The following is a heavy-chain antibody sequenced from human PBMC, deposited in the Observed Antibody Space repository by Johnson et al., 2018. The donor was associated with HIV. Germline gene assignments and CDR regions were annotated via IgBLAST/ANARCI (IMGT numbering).Heavy chain of an antibody. D-gene: IGHD3-3*02. CDR1: GFTFSSYA. CDR3: ARCIFDAFDI. Sequence: QVQLVESGGGVVQPGRSLRLSCAASGFTFSSYAMHWVRQAPGKGLEWVAVISFAGTKKNNADSVKGRFTISRDNSKNTLYLQMNSLKTEDTAVYYCARCIFDAFDIWGQGTMVTVSS. V-gene: IGHV3-30*04. J-gene: IGHJ3*02. CDR2: ISFAGTKK.